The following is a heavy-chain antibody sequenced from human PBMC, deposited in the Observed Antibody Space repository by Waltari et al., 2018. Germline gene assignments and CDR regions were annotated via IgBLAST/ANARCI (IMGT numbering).Heavy chain of an antibody. J-gene: IGHJ6*02. Sequence: QVQLQESGPGLAKASQTLSLTCDVSGGSIRNLNFYWSWIRQPAGKGLEWIGRIYRSGVTDYNPSLRGRATMFLDMSKNQFSLTVDSLIAADTAVYYCAVSPDTATSRAAFHFWGPGTTVSVSS. CDR1: GGSIRNLNFY. CDR3: AVSPDTATSRAAFHF. V-gene: IGHV4-61*02. CDR2: IYRSGVT. D-gene: IGHD5-18*01.